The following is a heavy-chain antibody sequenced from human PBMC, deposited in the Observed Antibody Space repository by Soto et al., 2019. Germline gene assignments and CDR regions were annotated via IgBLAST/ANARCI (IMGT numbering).Heavy chain of an antibody. CDR2: MNPNSGNT. D-gene: IGHD6-19*01. CDR1: GYTFNRHD. CDR3: AREGLYGSIQDNTFDI. Sequence: QVQLVQSGAEVKRSGASVRISCKASGYTFNRHDINWVRQATGQGPEGIGWMNPNSGNTGYAQKFQGRVTMTRDSSITTAYMDLSSLTSEDTAIYYCAREGLYGSIQDNTFDIWGQGTMVSVSS. J-gene: IGHJ3*02. V-gene: IGHV1-8*01.